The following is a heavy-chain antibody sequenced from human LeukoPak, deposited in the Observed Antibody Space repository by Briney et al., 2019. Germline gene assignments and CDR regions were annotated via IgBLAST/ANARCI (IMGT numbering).Heavy chain of an antibody. D-gene: IGHD5-18*01. J-gene: IGHJ4*02. Sequence: SVKVSCKASGGTFSSYAISWVRQAPGQGLEWMGGIIPIFGTANYAHKFQGRVTITTDESTSTASMELSSLRSEDTAVYYCASSGDSYGLMAGRFDYWGQGTLVTVSS. CDR1: GGTFSSYA. CDR3: ASSGDSYGLMAGRFDY. CDR2: IIPIFGTA. V-gene: IGHV1-69*05.